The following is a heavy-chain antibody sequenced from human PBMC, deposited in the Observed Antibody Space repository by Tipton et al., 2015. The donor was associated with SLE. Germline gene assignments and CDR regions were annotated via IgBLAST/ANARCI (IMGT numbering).Heavy chain of an antibody. CDR1: GGSISSSSYY. Sequence: TLSLTCTVSGGSISSSSYYWGWIRQPPGKGLEWIGSIYYSGSTYYNPSLKSRVTISVDTSKNQFSLKLSSVTAADTAVYYCASHLGSSWYETHFDYWGQGTLVTVSS. J-gene: IGHJ4*02. CDR2: IYYSGST. CDR3: ASHLGSSWYETHFDY. D-gene: IGHD6-13*01. V-gene: IGHV4-39*07.